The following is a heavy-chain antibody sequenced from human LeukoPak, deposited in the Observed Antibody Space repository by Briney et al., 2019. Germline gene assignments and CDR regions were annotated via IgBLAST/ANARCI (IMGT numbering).Heavy chain of an antibody. Sequence: PSQTLSLTCTVSGGPISIGDYYWSWIRQPPGRGHEWIGYIYYSRSTYYNPPLKSQVTISVDKSKNQFSLKLPSVTAADTAVYYCARVAWGVGYGDYYFDYWGQGTLVTVSS. CDR2: IYYSRST. CDR3: ARVAWGVGYGDYYFDY. D-gene: IGHD4-17*01. V-gene: IGHV4-30-4*08. CDR1: GGPISIGDYY. J-gene: IGHJ4*02.